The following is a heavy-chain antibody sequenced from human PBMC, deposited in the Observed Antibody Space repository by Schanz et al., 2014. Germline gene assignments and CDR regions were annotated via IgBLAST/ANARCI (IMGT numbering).Heavy chain of an antibody. V-gene: IGHV3-9*01. J-gene: IGHJ4*02. CDR2: ISCNGGTK. CDR3: ARVCSSTDCYLDY. D-gene: IGHD2-2*01. CDR1: GFMFEDYD. Sequence: EVQLVESGGGLVQPGRSLRLSCAASGFMFEDYDMHWVRQAPGKGLEWVSGISCNGGTKDYADSVKGRFTISRDNAKNSLYLQMKSLRAEDTAVYYCARVCSSTDCYLDYWGQGTLVTVSS.